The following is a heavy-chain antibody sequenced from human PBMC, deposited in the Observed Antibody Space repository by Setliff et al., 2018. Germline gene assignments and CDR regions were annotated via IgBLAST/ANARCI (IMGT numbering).Heavy chain of an antibody. D-gene: IGHD1-26*01. CDR2: IYYSGNN. CDR1: GGSINSSTYNSRSYY. Sequence: SETLSLTCTVSGGSINSSTYNSRSYYWGWIRQPPGKGLEWIGRIYYSGNNYYNASLKSRLTISVDTSNSQFSLKLSSVTAADTAIYYCARDASASDGRNAFDIWGQGTMVTVSS. V-gene: IGHV4-39*07. J-gene: IGHJ3*02. CDR3: ARDASASDGRNAFDI.